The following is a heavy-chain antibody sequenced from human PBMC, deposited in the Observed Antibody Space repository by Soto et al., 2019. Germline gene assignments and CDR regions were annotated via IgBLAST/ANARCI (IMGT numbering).Heavy chain of an antibody. J-gene: IGHJ4*01. CDR2: ISAHNGNT. CDR1: GYAFTTYG. CDR3: ARGRYGDY. D-gene: IGHD1-1*01. V-gene: IGHV1-18*01. Sequence: QVHLVQSGAEVKKPGASVKVSCKGSGYAFTTYGITWVRQAPGQGLEWMGWISAHNGNTNYAQKLQGRVTVTRDTSTSTAYMELRSLRSDATAVYYCARGRYGDYWGHGALVTVSS.